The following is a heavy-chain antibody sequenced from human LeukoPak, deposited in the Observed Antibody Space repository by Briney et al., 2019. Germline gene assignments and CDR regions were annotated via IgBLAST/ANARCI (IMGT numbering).Heavy chain of an antibody. Sequence: ASVKVSCKASGYTFTSYGISWVRQAPGQGLEWMGWISAYNGNTKYAQKLQGRVTMTTDTSTSTAYMELSSLRSEDTAVYYCARAWGIAAAGGFDYWGQGTLVTVSS. J-gene: IGHJ4*02. CDR2: ISAYNGNT. V-gene: IGHV1-18*01. CDR3: ARAWGIAAAGGFDY. D-gene: IGHD6-13*01. CDR1: GYTFTSYG.